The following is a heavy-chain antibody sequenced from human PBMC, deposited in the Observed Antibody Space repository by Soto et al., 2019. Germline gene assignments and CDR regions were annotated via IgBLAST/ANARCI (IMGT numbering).Heavy chain of an antibody. J-gene: IGHJ4*02. V-gene: IGHV3-23*01. D-gene: IGHD3-16*02. CDR2: ISGSGGST. Sequence: GGSLRLSCAASGVTFSSYAVGWVRQAPGKGLEWVSAISGSGGSTYYADSVKGRFTISRDNSKNTLYLQMNSLRAEDTAVYYCAKGAKITFGGVIVYFDYWGQGTLVTVSS. CDR1: GVTFSSYA. CDR3: AKGAKITFGGVIVYFDY.